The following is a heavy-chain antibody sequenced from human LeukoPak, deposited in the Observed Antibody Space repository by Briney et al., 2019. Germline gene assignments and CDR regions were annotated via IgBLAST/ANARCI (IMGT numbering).Heavy chain of an antibody. CDR3: ARGVYGSGSYYNGHIPYNWFDP. CDR2: ISAYNGDT. V-gene: IGHV1-18*04. CDR1: GYTFTDYY. Sequence: GASVKVSCKASGYTFTDYYIHWVRQAPGQGLEWMGWISAYNGDTNYAQKLQGRVTMTTDTSTSTAYMELRSLRSDDTAVYYCARGVYGSGSYYNGHIPYNWFDPWGQGTLVTVSS. J-gene: IGHJ5*02. D-gene: IGHD3-10*01.